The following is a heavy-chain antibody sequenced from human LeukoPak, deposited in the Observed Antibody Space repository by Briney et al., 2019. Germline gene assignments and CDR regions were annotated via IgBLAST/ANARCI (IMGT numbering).Heavy chain of an antibody. D-gene: IGHD1-7*01. Sequence: SETLSLTCTVSGGSISSYYWSWIRQPAGKGLEWIGRIYTSGSTNYNPSLKSRVTMSVDTSKNQFSLKLSSVTAADTAVYYCARDLYNWNYWVGSPQLDAFDIWGQGTMVTVSS. J-gene: IGHJ3*02. V-gene: IGHV4-4*07. CDR2: IYTSGST. CDR3: ARDLYNWNYWVGSPQLDAFDI. CDR1: GGSISSYY.